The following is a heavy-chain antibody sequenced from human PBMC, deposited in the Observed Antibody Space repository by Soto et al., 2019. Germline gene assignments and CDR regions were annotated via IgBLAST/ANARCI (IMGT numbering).Heavy chain of an antibody. CDR3: ARIYDFWSGYPDY. D-gene: IGHD3-3*01. Sequence: SETLSLTCTVSGGSISSYYWSWIRQPPGKGLEWIGYIYYSGSTNYNPSLKSRVTISVDTSKNQFSLKLSSVTAADTAVYYCARIYDFWSGYPDYWGQGTLVTVSS. J-gene: IGHJ4*02. CDR1: GGSISSYY. V-gene: IGHV4-59*01. CDR2: IYYSGST.